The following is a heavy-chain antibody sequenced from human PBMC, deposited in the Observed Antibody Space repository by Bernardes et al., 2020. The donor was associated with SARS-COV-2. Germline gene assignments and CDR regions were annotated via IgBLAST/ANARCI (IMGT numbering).Heavy chain of an antibody. J-gene: IGHJ6*02. Sequence: ASVKVSCKTSRYGFANSVIHWMRQAPGQGLEWMGRIYAGSGITTYSQKFQDRVAITRDSSATTIYMELSSLRSEDTAVFFCAREIGSETDDRYFHGLDVWGQGTTVTVSS. V-gene: IGHV1-3*01. CDR2: IYAGSGIT. D-gene: IGHD2-21*02. CDR3: AREIGSETDDRYFHGLDV. CDR1: RYGFANSV.